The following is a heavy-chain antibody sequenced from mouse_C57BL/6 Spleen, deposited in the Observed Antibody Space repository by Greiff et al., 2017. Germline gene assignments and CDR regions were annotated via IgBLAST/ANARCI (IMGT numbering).Heavy chain of an antibody. V-gene: IGHV5-6*01. J-gene: IGHJ2*01. CDR1: GFTFSSYG. CDR2: ISSGGSYT. CDR3: ARITGTGVYYFDY. D-gene: IGHD4-1*01. Sequence: EVQLQQSGGDLVKPGGSLKLSCAASGFTFSSYGMSWVRQTPDKRLEWVATISSGGSYTYYPDSVKGRFTISRDNAKNTLYLQMSSLKSEDTAMYYCARITGTGVYYFDYWGQGTTLTVSS.